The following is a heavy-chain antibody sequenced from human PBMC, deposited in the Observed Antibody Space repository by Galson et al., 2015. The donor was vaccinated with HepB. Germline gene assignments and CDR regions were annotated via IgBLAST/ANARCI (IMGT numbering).Heavy chain of an antibody. V-gene: IGHV3-11*06. Sequence: SLRLSCAASGFTFSDYYMSWIRQAPGKGLEWVSYISSSSSYTNYADSVKGRFTISRDNAKNSLYLQMNSLRAEDTAVYCCARGGRFGELPPAYWGQGTLVTVSS. J-gene: IGHJ4*02. D-gene: IGHD3-10*01. CDR2: ISSSSSYT. CDR1: GFTFSDYY. CDR3: ARGGRFGELPPAY.